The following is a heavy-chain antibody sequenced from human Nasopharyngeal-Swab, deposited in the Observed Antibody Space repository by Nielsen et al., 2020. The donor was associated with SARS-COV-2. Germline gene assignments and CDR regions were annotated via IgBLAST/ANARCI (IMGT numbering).Heavy chain of an antibody. D-gene: IGHD4-17*01. CDR2: ISWNSVSI. J-gene: IGHJ3*02. CDR3: AKAFTVTNPRIHDAFDI. Sequence: GGSLRLSCAASGFTFEDYAMHWVRQAPGKGLEWVSGISWNSVSIGYADSVKGRFTISRDNAKNSLYLQMNSLRAEDTALYYCAKAFTVTNPRIHDAFDIWGQGTMVTVSS. CDR1: GFTFEDYA. V-gene: IGHV3-9*01.